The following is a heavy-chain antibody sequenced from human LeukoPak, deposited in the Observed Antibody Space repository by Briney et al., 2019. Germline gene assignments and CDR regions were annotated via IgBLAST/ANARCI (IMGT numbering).Heavy chain of an antibody. Sequence: GGSLRLSCAASGFTFSRYWISWVRQAPGKGLEWVANIKEDGSVKYYVESVKGRFTISRDNAKNSLYLQMNSLGAEDTAVYYCAASITMFDYWGQGTLVTVSS. CDR2: IKEDGSVK. D-gene: IGHD3-10*01. CDR1: GFTFSRYW. CDR3: AASITMFDY. V-gene: IGHV3-7*02. J-gene: IGHJ4*02.